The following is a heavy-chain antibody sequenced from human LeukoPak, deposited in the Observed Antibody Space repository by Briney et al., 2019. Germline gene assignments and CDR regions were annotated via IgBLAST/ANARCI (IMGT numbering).Heavy chain of an antibody. J-gene: IGHJ4*02. D-gene: IGHD3-10*01. Sequence: SETLSLTCTVSGGSISSSSYYWGWIRQPPGKGLEWIGSIYYSGSTYYNPSLKSRVTISVDTSKNQFSLKLSSVTAADTAVYYCARLFYGSPDYWGQGTLVTVSS. CDR3: ARLFYGSPDY. V-gene: IGHV4-39*01. CDR1: GGSISSSSYY. CDR2: IYYSGST.